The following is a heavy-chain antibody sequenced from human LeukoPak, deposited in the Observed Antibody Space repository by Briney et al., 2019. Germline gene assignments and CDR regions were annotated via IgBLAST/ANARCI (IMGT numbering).Heavy chain of an antibody. D-gene: IGHD3-9*01. J-gene: IGHJ3*02. Sequence: GASVKVPCKASGGTFSSYAISWVRQAPGQGLEWMGGIIPIFGTANYAQKFQGRVTITADESTSTAYMELSSLRSEDTAVYYCARPIKRAFDIWGQGTMVTVSS. CDR2: IIPIFGTA. CDR3: ARPIKRAFDI. CDR1: GGTFSSYA. V-gene: IGHV1-69*13.